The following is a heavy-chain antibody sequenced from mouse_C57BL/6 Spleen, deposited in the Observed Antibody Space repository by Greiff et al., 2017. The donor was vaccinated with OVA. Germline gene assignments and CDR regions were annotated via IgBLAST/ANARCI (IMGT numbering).Heavy chain of an antibody. CDR1: GYTFTSYW. Sequence: QVQLQQPGAELVKPGASVKMSCKASGYTFTSYWITWVKQRPGQGLEWIGDIYPGSGSTNYNEKFKSKATLTVDTSSSTAYMQLSSLTSEDSAGYYCAREGYSLYAMDYWGQGTSVTVSS. J-gene: IGHJ4*01. D-gene: IGHD2-12*01. V-gene: IGHV1-55*01. CDR3: AREGYSLYAMDY. CDR2: IYPGSGST.